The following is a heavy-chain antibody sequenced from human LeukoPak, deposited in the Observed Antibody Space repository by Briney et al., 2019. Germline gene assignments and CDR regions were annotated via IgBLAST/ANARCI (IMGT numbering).Heavy chain of an antibody. J-gene: IGHJ4*02. V-gene: IGHV3-21*04. CDR3: AKDRLLNCRGDCYIFDY. D-gene: IGHD2-21*02. CDR2: IEPSGFTI. CDR1: GLTFTTYA. Sequence: GGSLRLSCAASGLTFTTYAMNWVRQAPGRGLEWVSSIEPSGFTIFYANSVKGRFTISRDNSKNTLYLQVNGLRTEDTAVYYCAKDRLLNCRGDCYIFDYWGQGTVVTVSS.